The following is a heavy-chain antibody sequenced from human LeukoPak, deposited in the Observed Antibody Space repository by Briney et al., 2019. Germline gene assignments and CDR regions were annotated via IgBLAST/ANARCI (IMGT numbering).Heavy chain of an antibody. D-gene: IGHD5-24*01. CDR1: GYSFTTYW. CDR3: ARGRDGYNDYFDY. CDR2: IEPSDSYT. V-gene: IGHV5-10-1*01. Sequence: GESLKISCKGSGYSFTTYWIGWVRQMPGKGLEWMGGIEPSDSYTNYSPSLPGDISISAHKLISTAYRQSSSLKASDTAMYYCARGRDGYNDYFDYWGQGTLVTVSS. J-gene: IGHJ4*02.